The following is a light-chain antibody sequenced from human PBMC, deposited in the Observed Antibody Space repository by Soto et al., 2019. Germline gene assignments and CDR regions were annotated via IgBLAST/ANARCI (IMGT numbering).Light chain of an antibody. Sequence: QSALTQPASVSASPGESIIISCTGTSSDVGGQNRVSWYQQYPGKAPKLMIYDVNNRPSGVSNRFSGSKSGNTASLTISGLQAEDEADYFCCSYATGSVYVFGTGTKLTVL. CDR3: CSYATGSVYV. CDR2: DVN. V-gene: IGLV2-14*01. J-gene: IGLJ1*01. CDR1: SSDVGGQNR.